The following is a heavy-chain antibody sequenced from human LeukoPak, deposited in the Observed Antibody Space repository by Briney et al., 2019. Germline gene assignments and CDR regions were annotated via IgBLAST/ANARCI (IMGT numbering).Heavy chain of an antibody. CDR1: GFTFSSTG. CDR2: IRYDGNNK. J-gene: IGHJ4*02. D-gene: IGHD3-16*02. Sequence: GGSLRLSCTASGFTFSSTGMHWVRQAPGKGLEWVSYIRYDGNNKYYGDSVKGRLTVSRDNSKNTLYLQMNSLRVEDTALYYCARDELSAALDYCGQGTLVIVSS. CDR3: ARDELSAALDY. V-gene: IGHV3-30*02.